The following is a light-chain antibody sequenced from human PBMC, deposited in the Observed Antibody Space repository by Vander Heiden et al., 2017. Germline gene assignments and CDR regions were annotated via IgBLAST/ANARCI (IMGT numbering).Light chain of an antibody. CDR2: RDN. CDR3: ATWDDSLSSWV. Sequence: QSVLTQPPSPFGTPGQRVTFSCYGSTTNIENNYVYWYQKFPGTAPKIVIYRDNQRPSGISDRFSGSKSGTSASLAISRLRSEDEADYYCATWDDSLSSWVFGGGTGLTVL. V-gene: IGLV1-47*01. CDR1: TTNIENNY. J-gene: IGLJ3*02.